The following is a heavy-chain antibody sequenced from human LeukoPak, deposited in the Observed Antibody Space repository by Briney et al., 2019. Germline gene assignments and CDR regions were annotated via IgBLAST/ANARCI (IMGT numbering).Heavy chain of an antibody. Sequence: PSGTLSLTCAVSGDSISSIDYYWGCIRQPPGKGLEWIGSIYFGGATYYNPSLKSRVTISVDTSKNQFSLNLSSVTAADTAVYYCARYKQPSDAFDIWDQGTMVTVSS. CDR3: ARYKQPSDAFDI. J-gene: IGHJ3*02. D-gene: IGHD1/OR15-1a*01. CDR1: GDSISSIDYY. CDR2: IYFGGAT. V-gene: IGHV4-39*07.